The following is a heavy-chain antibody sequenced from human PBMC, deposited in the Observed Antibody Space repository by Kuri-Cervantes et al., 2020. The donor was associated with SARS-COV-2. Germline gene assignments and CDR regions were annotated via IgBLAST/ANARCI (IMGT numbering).Heavy chain of an antibody. J-gene: IGHJ4*02. D-gene: IGHD3-9*01. CDR1: GFTFSSYS. V-gene: IGHV4-59*01. Sequence: ESLKISCAASGFTFSSYSMNWVRQAPGKGLEWIGYIYYSGSTNYNPSLKSRVTISIDTSKNQFSLKLSSVTAADTAVYYCAKEGDILTPYFDYWGQGTLVTVSS. CDR2: IYYSGST. CDR3: AKEGDILTPYFDY.